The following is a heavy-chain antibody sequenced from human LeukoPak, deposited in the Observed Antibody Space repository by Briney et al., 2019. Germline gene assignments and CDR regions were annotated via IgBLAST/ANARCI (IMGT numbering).Heavy chain of an antibody. Sequence: GGSLRLSCAASGFTFSSYGMSWVRQAPGKGLEWVSAISGSGGSTYYADSVKGRFTISRDNSKNTLYLQMNSLRAEDTAVYYCAKRGSWYYYYYYMDVWGKGTTVTISS. D-gene: IGHD6-13*01. CDR1: GFTFSSYG. CDR2: ISGSGGST. CDR3: AKRGSWYYYYYYMDV. V-gene: IGHV3-23*01. J-gene: IGHJ6*03.